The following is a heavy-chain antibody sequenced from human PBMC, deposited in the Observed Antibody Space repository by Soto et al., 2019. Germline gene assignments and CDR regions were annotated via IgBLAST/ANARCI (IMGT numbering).Heavy chain of an antibody. CDR1: GGSISSYY. CDR2: IYYSGST. J-gene: IGHJ6*03. CDR3: ARTQYDSYYYYMDV. D-gene: IGHD3-3*01. Sequence: SETLSLTCTVSGGSISSYYWSWIRQPPGKGLEWTGYIYYSGSTNYNPSIKSRVTISVDTSKNQFSLKLSSVTAADTAVYYCARTQYDSYYYYMDVWGKGTTVTVSS. V-gene: IGHV4-59*01.